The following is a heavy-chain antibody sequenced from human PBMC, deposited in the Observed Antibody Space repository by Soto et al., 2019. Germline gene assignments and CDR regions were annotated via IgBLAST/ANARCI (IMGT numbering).Heavy chain of an antibody. J-gene: IGHJ4*02. CDR3: ARLGAAANYYFDY. CDR1: GGSISSYY. D-gene: IGHD6-13*01. V-gene: IGHV4-59*08. Sequence: SETLSLTCTVSGGSISSYYWSWIRQPPGKGLEWIGYIYYSGSTNYNPSLKSRVTISVDTSKNQFSLKLSSVTAADTAVYYCARLGAAANYYFDYWGQGTLVTVSS. CDR2: IYYSGST.